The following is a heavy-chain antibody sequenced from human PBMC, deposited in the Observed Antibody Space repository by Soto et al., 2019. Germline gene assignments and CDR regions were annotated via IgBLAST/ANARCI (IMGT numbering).Heavy chain of an antibody. V-gene: IGHV3-7*01. CDR1: GFTFSSYW. CDR2: IKQDGSEK. J-gene: IGHJ4*02. Sequence: GGSLRLSCAASGFTFSSYWMSWVRQAPGKGLEWVANIKQDGSEKYYVDSVKGRFTISRDNAKNSLYLQMNSLRAEDTAVYYCARRRIGEYSGRYPKFIYYFDYWGQGTLVTVSS. CDR3: ARRRIGEYSGRYPKFIYYFDY. D-gene: IGHD5-12*01.